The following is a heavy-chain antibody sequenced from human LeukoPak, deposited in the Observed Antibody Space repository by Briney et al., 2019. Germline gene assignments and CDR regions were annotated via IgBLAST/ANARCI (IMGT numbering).Heavy chain of an antibody. CDR1: GYTFTSYD. J-gene: IGHJ3*02. CDR2: MNPNSGNT. D-gene: IGHD3-3*01. Sequence: ASVKVSCKASGYTFTSYDNNWVRQATGQGLEWMGCMNPNSGNTGYAQKFQGRVTMTRNTSISAAYMELSSLRSEDTAVYYCARKRGVGVDTNAFDMWGQGTMVTVSS. CDR3: ARKRGVGVDTNAFDM. V-gene: IGHV1-8*01.